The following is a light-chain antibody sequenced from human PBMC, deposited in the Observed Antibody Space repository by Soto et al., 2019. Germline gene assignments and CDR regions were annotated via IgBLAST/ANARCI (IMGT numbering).Light chain of an antibody. CDR3: QQYNNWPPYT. J-gene: IGKJ2*01. Sequence: EIVMTQSPATLSVSPGERATLSCRASQSVSSNLAWYQQKPGQAPSLLIYGASTRATGIRARFSGSGSGTEFTLTISSLQFEDFAVYYWQQYNNWPPYTFGQGTKLEIK. CDR2: GAS. CDR1: QSVSSN. V-gene: IGKV3-15*01.